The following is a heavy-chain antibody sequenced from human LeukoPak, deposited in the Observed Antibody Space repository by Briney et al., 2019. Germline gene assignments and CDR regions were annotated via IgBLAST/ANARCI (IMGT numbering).Heavy chain of an antibody. D-gene: IGHD6-19*01. V-gene: IGHV4-59*12. J-gene: IGHJ4*02. CDR1: GGSISSYY. CDR3: ARERIVGYSSGDFDF. CDR2: IYYSGST. Sequence: SETLSLTCTVSGGSISSYYWSWIRQSPGEGLEWIGYIYYSGSTNYNPSLKSRVTISVDTSKNQFSLNLNSVTAADTAVYHCARERIVGYSSGDFDFWGQGTLVTVSS.